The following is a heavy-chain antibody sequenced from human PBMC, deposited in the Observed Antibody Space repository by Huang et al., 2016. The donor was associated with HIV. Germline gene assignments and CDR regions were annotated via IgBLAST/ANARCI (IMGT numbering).Heavy chain of an antibody. D-gene: IGHD5-18*01. CDR1: GFPFNNHA. CDR2: ISNDGSNN. CDR3: ARAKDTWDAYDI. V-gene: IGHV3-30-3*01. Sequence: QVQLVESGGGVVQPGRSLRLSFAASGFPFNNHAMHWVRQAPGKGLDVVAVISNDGSNNYYADAVKGRFTISRDSSKSTLFLHMTSLRTEDTAVYYCARAKDTWDAYDIWGQGTMVIVSS. J-gene: IGHJ3*02.